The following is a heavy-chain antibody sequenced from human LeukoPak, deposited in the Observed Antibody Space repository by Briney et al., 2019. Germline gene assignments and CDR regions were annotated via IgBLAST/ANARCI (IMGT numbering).Heavy chain of an antibody. V-gene: IGHV4-59*01. CDR1: GGSISTYY. D-gene: IGHD3-22*01. CDR3: ARDCDSSGYYWS. J-gene: IGHJ4*02. Sequence: SETLSLTCTVSGGSISTYYWTWIRQPPGKGLEWIGYVYYSGTTNYNPSLESRVTISIDTSKNQFSLKLNSVTAADTAVYYCARDCDSSGYYWSWGQGTLVTVSS. CDR2: VYYSGTT.